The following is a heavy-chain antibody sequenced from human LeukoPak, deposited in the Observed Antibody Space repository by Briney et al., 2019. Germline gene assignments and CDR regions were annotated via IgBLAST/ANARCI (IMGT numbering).Heavy chain of an antibody. J-gene: IGHJ4*02. CDR3: ARSPQELLVPDY. CDR1: GYTFTSYG. D-gene: IGHD1-26*01. V-gene: IGHV1-18*01. Sequence: ASVKVSCKASGYTFTSYGISWVRQAPGQGLEWMGWNSAYNGNTNYAQKLQGRVTMTTDTSTSTAYMELRSLRSDDTAVYYCARSPQELLVPDYWGQGTLVTVSS. CDR2: NSAYNGNT.